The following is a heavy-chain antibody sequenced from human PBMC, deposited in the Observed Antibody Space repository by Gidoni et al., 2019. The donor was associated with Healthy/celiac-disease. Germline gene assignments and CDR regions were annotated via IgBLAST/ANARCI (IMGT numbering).Heavy chain of an antibody. CDR2: IKSKTDGGTT. Sequence: EVQLVESGGGLVKPGGSLRLSCAASGFTFSNAWMSWVRQAPGKGLEWVGRIKSKTDGGTTDYAATVKGRFTISRDDSKNTLYLQMNSMKTEDTAVYYCTTEIKWELRVGYYYYYMDVWGKGTTVTVSS. D-gene: IGHD1-26*01. J-gene: IGHJ6*03. V-gene: IGHV3-15*01. CDR3: TTEIKWELRVGYYYYYMDV. CDR1: GFTFSNAW.